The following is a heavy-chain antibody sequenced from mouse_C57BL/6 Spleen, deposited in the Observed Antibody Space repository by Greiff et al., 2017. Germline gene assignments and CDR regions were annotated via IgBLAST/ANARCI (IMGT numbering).Heavy chain of an antibody. CDR1: GYSFTGYY. V-gene: IGHV1-42*01. CDR2: INPSTGGT. CDR3: ASGGTTVVPGFAY. Sequence: VQLQQSGPELVKPGASVKISCKASGYSFTGYYMNWVKQSPEKSLEWIGEINPSTGGTTYNQKFKAKATLTVDKSSSTAYMQLKSLTSEDSAVYYCASGGTTVVPGFAYWCQGTLVTVSA. D-gene: IGHD1-1*01. J-gene: IGHJ3*01.